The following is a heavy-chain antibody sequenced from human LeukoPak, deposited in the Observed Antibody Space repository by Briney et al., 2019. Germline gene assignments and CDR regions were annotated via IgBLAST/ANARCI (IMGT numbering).Heavy chain of an antibody. CDR3: AGGASSSWYNWFDP. CDR1: GGSISSYY. J-gene: IGHJ5*02. CDR2: IYYSGST. D-gene: IGHD6-13*01. V-gene: IGHV4-59*01. Sequence: SETLSLTCTVSGGSISSYYWSWIRQPPGKGLEWIGYIYYSGSTNYNPSLKSRVTISVDTSKNQFSLKLSSVTAADTAVYYCAGGASSSWYNWFDPWGQGTLVTVSS.